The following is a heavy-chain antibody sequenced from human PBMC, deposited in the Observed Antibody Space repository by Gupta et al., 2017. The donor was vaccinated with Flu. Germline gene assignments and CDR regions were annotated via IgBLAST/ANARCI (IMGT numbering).Heavy chain of an antibody. CDR1: GGSVNVYSYF. D-gene: IGHD1-7*01. J-gene: IGHJ4*02. V-gene: IGHV4-31*03. CDR2: VHSSGGT. CDR3: ARRGTYYFDF. Sequence: TCTVSGGSVNVYSYFWSWIRQHPGKGLEWIGYVHSSGGTYYNPSMRSRVSMSIDVSKNEFSLEVASVTAADTAIYYCARRGTYYFDFWGQGARVTVSS.